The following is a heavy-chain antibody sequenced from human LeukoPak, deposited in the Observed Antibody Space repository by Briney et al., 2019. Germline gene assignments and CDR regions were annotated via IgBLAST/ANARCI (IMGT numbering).Heavy chain of an antibody. D-gene: IGHD3-16*01. CDR1: GFTFSGYG. Sequence: GGSLRLSCAASGFTFSGYGMHWVRQAPGKGLEWVTFIRYDGSNKYYADSVKGRFTISRDDSKNTLYLQMNSLRAEDTAVYYCARDKAGGLDYWGQGTLVTVSS. CDR3: ARDKAGGLDY. V-gene: IGHV3-30*02. CDR2: IRYDGSNK. J-gene: IGHJ4*02.